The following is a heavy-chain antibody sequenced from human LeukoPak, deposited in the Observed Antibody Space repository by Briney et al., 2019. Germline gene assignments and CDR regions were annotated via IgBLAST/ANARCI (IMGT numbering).Heavy chain of an antibody. D-gene: IGHD1-7*01. J-gene: IGHJ4*02. CDR2: ISSSSSYI. V-gene: IGHV3-21*01. CDR1: GFTFSSYS. CDR3: ARAHNWKYGTFDY. Sequence: PGGSLRLSCAASGFTFSSYSMNWVRQAPGKGLEWVSCISSSSSYIYYADSVKGRFTISRDNAKNSLCLQMNSLRVEDTAVYYCARAHNWKYGTFDYWGQGTLVTVSS.